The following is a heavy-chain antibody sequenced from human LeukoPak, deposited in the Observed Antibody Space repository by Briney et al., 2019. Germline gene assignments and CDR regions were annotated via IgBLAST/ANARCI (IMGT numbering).Heavy chain of an antibody. Sequence: ASVKVSCKASGYTFTSYDINWVRQATGQGLERMGWMNPNSGNTGYAQKFQGRVTMTRNTSISTAYMELSSLRSEDTAVYYCARAAGYSSSWYWYYYYYYMDVWGKGTTVTISS. CDR2: MNPNSGNT. J-gene: IGHJ6*03. D-gene: IGHD6-13*01. CDR3: ARAAGYSSSWYWYYYYYYMDV. CDR1: GYTFTSYD. V-gene: IGHV1-8*01.